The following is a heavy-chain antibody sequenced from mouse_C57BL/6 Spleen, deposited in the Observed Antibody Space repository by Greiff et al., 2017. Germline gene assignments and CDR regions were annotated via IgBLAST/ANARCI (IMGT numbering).Heavy chain of an antibody. CDR2: IYPSDSET. CDR1: GYTFTSYW. CDR3: ARRGRYYAMYY. V-gene: IGHV1-61*01. J-gene: IGHJ4*01. Sequence: QVQLQQPGAELVRPGSSVKLSCKASGYTFTSYWMDWVKQRPGQGLEWIGNIYPSDSETHYNQKFKDKATLTVDKSSSTAYMQLSSLTSEDSAVYYCARRGRYYAMYYWGQGTSVTVAS.